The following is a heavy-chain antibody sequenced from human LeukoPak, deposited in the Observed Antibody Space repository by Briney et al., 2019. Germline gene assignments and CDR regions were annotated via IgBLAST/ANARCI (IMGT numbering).Heavy chain of an antibody. CDR1: GFTFSAYA. Sequence: GGSLRLSCTASGFTFSAYAMRWVHQAPGKGPEWVSAIRGGGGSAFYADSVKGRFTVSRDNSKYTLFLQMNSLRAEDTAVYYCARDPNGDYIGAFDMWGPGTMVTVSS. V-gene: IGHV3-23*01. CDR2: IRGGGGSA. CDR3: ARDPNGDYIGAFDM. J-gene: IGHJ3*02. D-gene: IGHD4-17*01.